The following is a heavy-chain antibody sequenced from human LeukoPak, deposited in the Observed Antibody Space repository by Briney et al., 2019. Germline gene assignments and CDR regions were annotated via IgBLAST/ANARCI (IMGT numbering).Heavy chain of an antibody. V-gene: IGHV4-59*01. CDR2: IYYSGST. J-gene: IGHJ3*02. Sequence: SETLSLTCTVSGGSISSYYWSWIRQPPGKGLGWIGYIYYSGSTNYNPSLKSRVTISVDTSKNQFSLKLSSVTAADTAVYYCARDREDSSSWDAFDIWGQGTMVTVSS. CDR1: GGSISSYY. D-gene: IGHD6-13*01. CDR3: ARDREDSSSWDAFDI.